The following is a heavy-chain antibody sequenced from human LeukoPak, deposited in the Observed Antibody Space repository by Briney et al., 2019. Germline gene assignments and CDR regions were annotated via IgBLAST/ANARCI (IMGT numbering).Heavy chain of an antibody. Sequence: GGSLRLSCAASGLTFSSFGMHWVRQAPGKGLEWVAVIWYDGSNKYYADSVKGRFTISRDNSKNTLYLQMNSLRAEDTAMYYCARAAYDSSGYLTLWGRGTLVTVSS. V-gene: IGHV3-33*01. CDR3: ARAAYDSSGYLTL. CDR2: IWYDGSNK. J-gene: IGHJ4*02. D-gene: IGHD3-22*01. CDR1: GLTFSSFG.